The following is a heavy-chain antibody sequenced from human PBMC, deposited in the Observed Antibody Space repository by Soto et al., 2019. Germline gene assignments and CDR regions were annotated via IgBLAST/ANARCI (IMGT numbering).Heavy chain of an antibody. CDR2: IIPILTTP. Sequence: QVQLVQSGAEVKKTGSSVKVSCKASGGMFSTFGFSWVRQAPGQGPEWIGGIIPILTTPNYAERFQGRVTIVADELTTTVYMELSSLRSEDTAMYYCATSVCIAATGEDGLDVWGQGTSVTVSS. CDR1: GGMFSTFG. J-gene: IGHJ6*02. V-gene: IGHV1-69*01. D-gene: IGHD6-13*01. CDR3: ATSVCIAATGEDGLDV.